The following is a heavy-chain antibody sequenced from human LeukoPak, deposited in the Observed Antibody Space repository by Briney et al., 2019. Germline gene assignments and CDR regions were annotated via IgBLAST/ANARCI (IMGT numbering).Heavy chain of an antibody. CDR2: FYRGDST. D-gene: IGHD5-24*01. Sequence: PGGSLRLSCAASGFTVSSSYMYWVRQAPGKGLEWVSFFYRGDSTYYAESVRGRFTISRDNAKNSLYLQMNSLRVEDTAVYYCAKEGRSLQTYWGQGTLVTVSS. CDR1: GFTVSSSY. CDR3: AKEGRSLQTY. V-gene: IGHV3-53*01. J-gene: IGHJ4*02.